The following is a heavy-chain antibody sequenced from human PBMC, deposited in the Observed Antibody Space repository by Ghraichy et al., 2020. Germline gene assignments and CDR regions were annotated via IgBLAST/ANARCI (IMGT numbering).Heavy chain of an antibody. J-gene: IGHJ6*02. CDR3: ARGPNYYDSSGYYYEAGKYYYYYGMDV. D-gene: IGHD3-22*01. V-gene: IGHV1-18*04. CDR2: RSGENGNT. Sequence: ASAKVSCKASGYTFTSHGSSGVRQAPGQGLEWRAWRSGENGNTKDAQKLQGRVTMTTDTSTSTAYMELRSLRSDDTAVYYCARGPNYYDSSGYYYEAGKYYYYYGMDVWGQGTTVTVSS. CDR1: GYTFTSHG.